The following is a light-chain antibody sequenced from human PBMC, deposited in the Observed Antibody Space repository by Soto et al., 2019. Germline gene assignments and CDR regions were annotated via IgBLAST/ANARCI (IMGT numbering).Light chain of an antibody. Sequence: QSVLTQPPSVSGAPGQRVTISCTGSSSNIGAGFDVHWYQQLPGTAPKLLIYGTSNRPSGVPDRFSGSKSGTSASLAITGLQAEDEADYHCQSYDSSLSGSVFGGGTKLTGL. V-gene: IGLV1-40*01. CDR3: QSYDSSLSGSV. J-gene: IGLJ2*01. CDR1: SSNIGAGFD. CDR2: GTS.